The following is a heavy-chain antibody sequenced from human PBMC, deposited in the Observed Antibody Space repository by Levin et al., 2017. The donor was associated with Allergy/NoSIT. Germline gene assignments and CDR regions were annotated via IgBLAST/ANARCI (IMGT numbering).Heavy chain of an antibody. V-gene: IGHV3-21*01. Sequence: SCAASGFTFSSYNMNWVRQAPGKGLEWVSSISSSSSYIYYADSVKGRFTISRDNAKNSLYLQMNSLRGEDTAVYYCASRPEYGDSYYYYGMDVWGQGTTVTVSS. CDR3: ASRPEYGDSYYYYGMDV. D-gene: IGHD4-17*01. J-gene: IGHJ6*02. CDR1: GFTFSSYN. CDR2: ISSSSSYI.